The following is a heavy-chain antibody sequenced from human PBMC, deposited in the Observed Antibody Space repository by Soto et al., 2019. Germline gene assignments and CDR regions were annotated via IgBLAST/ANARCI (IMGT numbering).Heavy chain of an antibody. CDR3: AKHDYGGDYYYYGMDV. CDR2: IIPIFGTA. V-gene: IGHV1-69*01. CDR1: GGTFSSYA. Sequence: QVQLVQSGAEVKKPGSSVKVSCKASGGTFSSYAISWVRQAPGQGLEWMGGIIPIFGTANYAQKFQGRVTITADEATSTAYMELSSLRSEDTAVYYCAKHDYGGDYYYYGMDVWGQGTTVTVSS. J-gene: IGHJ6*02. D-gene: IGHD4-17*01.